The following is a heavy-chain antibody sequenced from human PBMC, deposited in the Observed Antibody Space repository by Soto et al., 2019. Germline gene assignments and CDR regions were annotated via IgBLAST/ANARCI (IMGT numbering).Heavy chain of an antibody. CDR2: ISYDGSNK. J-gene: IGHJ4*02. D-gene: IGHD4-17*01. CDR3: AKPYGDYGLNGYFDY. V-gene: IGHV3-30*18. Sequence: QVQLVESGGGVVQPGRSLRLSCAASGFTFSSYGMHWVRQAPGKGLEWVAVISYDGSNKYYADSVKRRFTISRDNSKNALYLQMNSLRAEDTAVYYCAKPYGDYGLNGYFDYWGQGTLVTVSS. CDR1: GFTFSSYG.